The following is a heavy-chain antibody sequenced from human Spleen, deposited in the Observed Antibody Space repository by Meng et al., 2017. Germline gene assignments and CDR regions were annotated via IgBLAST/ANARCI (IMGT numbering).Heavy chain of an antibody. D-gene: IGHD5-18*01. CDR3: ARDGLHGYDY. CDR2: IDPSGGST. J-gene: IGHJ4*02. Sequence: QVQLVQSGAEVKKPGASVKVSCTASGYTFTKYYMHWVRLAPGQGLEWMGLIDPSGGSTNYAQKFQGRVTMTRDTSTSTVYMELSSLRSEDTAVYYCARDGLHGYDYWGQGTLVTVSS. V-gene: IGHV1-46*03. CDR1: GYTFTKYY.